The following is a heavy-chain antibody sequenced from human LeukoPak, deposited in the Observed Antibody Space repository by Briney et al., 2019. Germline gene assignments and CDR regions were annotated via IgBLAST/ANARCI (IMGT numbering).Heavy chain of an antibody. V-gene: IGHV1-69*04. Sequence: SVKVSCKSSGSTFSNYAISWVRQAPGQGLEWMGIIIPSVVITNYAQKLHGIVTITADKSTSTSYMELSSLRSEDTAVYSCARDRGYDNSGYYNPYPLDYWGQGTLVTVSS. CDR2: IIPSVVIT. CDR3: ARDRGYDNSGYYNPYPLDY. J-gene: IGHJ4*02. D-gene: IGHD3-22*01. CDR1: GSTFSNYA.